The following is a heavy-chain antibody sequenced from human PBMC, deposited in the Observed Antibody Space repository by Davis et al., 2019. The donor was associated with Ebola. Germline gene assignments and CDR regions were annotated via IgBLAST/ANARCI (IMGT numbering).Heavy chain of an antibody. J-gene: IGHJ4*02. Sequence: GESLKISCAASGFTFSSYSMNWVRQAPGKGLEWVSSISSSSYIYYADSVKGRFTISRDNSKNTLYLQMNSLRAEDTAVYYCLYDFWSGYYKRIDYWGQGTLVTVSS. CDR2: ISSSSYI. V-gene: IGHV3-21*04. CDR3: LYDFWSGYYKRIDY. D-gene: IGHD3-3*01. CDR1: GFTFSSYS.